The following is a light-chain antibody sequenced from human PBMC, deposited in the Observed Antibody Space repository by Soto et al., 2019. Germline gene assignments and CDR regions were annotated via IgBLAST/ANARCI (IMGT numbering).Light chain of an antibody. CDR1: QSVSSN. J-gene: IGKJ1*01. CDR2: GAS. V-gene: IGKV3-15*01. Sequence: EIVMTQCPATLCVSPGERATLSCRASQSVSSNLAWYQQKPVHTPRLLIYGASTRATGIPARFSGSGSGTEFTLTISSLQSEDFAVYYCQQYKNWPQTFGQGTKV. CDR3: QQYKNWPQT.